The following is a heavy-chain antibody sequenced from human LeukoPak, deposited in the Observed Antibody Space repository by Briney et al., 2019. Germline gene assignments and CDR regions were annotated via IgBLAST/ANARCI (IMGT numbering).Heavy chain of an antibody. CDR1: GFTFSSYG. J-gene: IGHJ3*02. V-gene: IGHV3-30*03. Sequence: GGSLRLSCAASGFTFSSYGMRWVRQAPGKGLEWVAVISYDGSNKYYADSVKGRFTISRDNSKNTLYLQMNSLRAEDTAVYYCARGEQWLAQDAFDIWGQGTMVTVS. CDR3: ARGEQWLAQDAFDI. CDR2: ISYDGSNK. D-gene: IGHD6-19*01.